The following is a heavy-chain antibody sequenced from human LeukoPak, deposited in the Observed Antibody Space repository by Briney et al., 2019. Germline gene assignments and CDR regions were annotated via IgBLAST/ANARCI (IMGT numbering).Heavy chain of an antibody. CDR3: VSFYETY. CDR2: INSDGSWT. J-gene: IGHJ4*02. Sequence: GGSLRLSCTASGNYWMHWVRQVPGKGLVWVSHINSDGSWTSYADSVEGRFTISKDNAKNTVYLQMNSLRAEDTAVYYCVSFYETYWGRGTLVTVSS. CDR1: GNYW. D-gene: IGHD2/OR15-2a*01. V-gene: IGHV3-74*01.